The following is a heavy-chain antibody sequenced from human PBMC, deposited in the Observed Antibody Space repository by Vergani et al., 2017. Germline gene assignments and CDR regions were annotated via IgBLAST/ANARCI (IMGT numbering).Heavy chain of an antibody. CDR2: IYTTGST. V-gene: IGHV4-61*02. CDR1: GDSITSSTYY. CDR3: ARGYYGRGDN. D-gene: IGHD3-16*01. J-gene: IGHJ4*02. Sequence: QVQLQESCPGLVKPSQTLSLICSVSGDSITSSTYYWSWTRQPAGKGLEYIGRIYTTGSTNYNPSLKSRVTISVDTSKNQFSLNLSSVTAADTAMYYCARGYYGRGDNWGKGTLVTVSS.